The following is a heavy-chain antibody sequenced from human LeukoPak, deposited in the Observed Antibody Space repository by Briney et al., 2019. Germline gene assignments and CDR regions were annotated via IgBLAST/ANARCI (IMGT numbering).Heavy chain of an antibody. CDR1: GFTFRSHG. D-gene: IGHD4-11*01. CDR2: IWYDGSKT. J-gene: IGHJ6*02. Sequence: PGRSLRLSCAASGFTFRSHGMQCVRQAPGKGLEWVAVIWYDGSKTYYADSVKGRFTISRDNSKNTLDLQMSSLRAEDTAVYYCARSNTMTSNYYYGMDVWGQGTTVTVSS. V-gene: IGHV3-33*01. CDR3: ARSNTMTSNYYYGMDV.